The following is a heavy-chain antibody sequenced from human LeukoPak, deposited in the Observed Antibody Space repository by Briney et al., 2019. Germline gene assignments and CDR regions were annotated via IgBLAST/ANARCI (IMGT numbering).Heavy chain of an antibody. D-gene: IGHD3-9*01. CDR1: GGTFTNYA. Sequence: GAPVTVSFTASGGTFTNYAINWVRQAPGEGLEWMGSIIPILDVTNYAQKFQGRVTITADQSTSTAYMELCRLRAVDTAVYYCASGRGVDILTGFQYWGQGTLVTVSS. CDR3: ASGRGVDILTGFQY. V-gene: IGHV1-69*04. J-gene: IGHJ4*02. CDR2: IIPILDVT.